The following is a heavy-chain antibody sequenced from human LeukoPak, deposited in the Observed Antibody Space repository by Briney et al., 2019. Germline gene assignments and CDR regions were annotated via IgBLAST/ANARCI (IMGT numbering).Heavy chain of an antibody. CDR1: GGSISSGSYY. CDR3: ARDITMVRGVILDWFDP. V-gene: IGHV4-61*02. Sequence: SQTLSLTCTVSGGSISSGSYYWSWIRQPAGKGLEWIGRIYTSGSTNYNPSLKSRVTISVDTSKNQFSLKLSSVTAADTAVYYCARDITMVRGVILDWFDPWGQGPLVTVSS. J-gene: IGHJ5*02. D-gene: IGHD3-10*01. CDR2: IYTSGST.